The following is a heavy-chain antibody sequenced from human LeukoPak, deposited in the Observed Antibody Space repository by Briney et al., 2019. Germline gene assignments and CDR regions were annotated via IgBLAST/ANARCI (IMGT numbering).Heavy chain of an antibody. CDR1: GFIFSNFG. CDR3: ASSWVYYYYGMDV. Sequence: GRSLRLSCAASGFIFSNFGMHWVRQAPGKGLEWVAVISYDGSKKYYADSVKGRFTISRDNSKNTLSLQMNSLRSEDTAVYYCASSWVYYYYGMDVWGQGTTVTASS. J-gene: IGHJ6*02. D-gene: IGHD2-2*01. V-gene: IGHV3-30*03. CDR2: ISYDGSKK.